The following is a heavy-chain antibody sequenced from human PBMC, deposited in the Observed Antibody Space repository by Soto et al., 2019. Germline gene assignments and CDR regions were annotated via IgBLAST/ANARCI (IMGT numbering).Heavy chain of an antibody. Sequence: QVQLVESGGGVVQPGRSLRLSCAASGFTFSSYGMHWVRQAPGKGLEWVAVIWYDGSNKYYADSVKGRFTISRDNSKNTLYLQMNSLRAEDTAVYYCASERGPRDNWNGPFDYWGQGTLVTVSS. CDR2: IWYDGSNK. V-gene: IGHV3-33*01. CDR3: ASERGPRDNWNGPFDY. CDR1: GFTFSSYG. D-gene: IGHD1-1*01. J-gene: IGHJ4*02.